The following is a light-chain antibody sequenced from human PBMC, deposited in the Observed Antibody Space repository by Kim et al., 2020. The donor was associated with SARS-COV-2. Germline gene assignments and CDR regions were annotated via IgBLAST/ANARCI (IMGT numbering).Light chain of an antibody. CDR1: NIVRKS. J-gene: IGLJ3*02. V-gene: IGLV3-21*04. Sequence: APRKTAMITSGGSNIVRKSGHWYQQKPGQGPELVIYNDSDRHSGSPGRFAGYNSGNTATLTISRVEARDEADYYCQVWDSGSDHWVFGGGTKLTVL. CDR3: QVWDSGSDHWV. CDR2: NDS.